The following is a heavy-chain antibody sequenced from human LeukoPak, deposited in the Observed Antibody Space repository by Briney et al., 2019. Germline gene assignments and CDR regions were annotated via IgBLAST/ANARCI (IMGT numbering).Heavy chain of an antibody. Sequence: GGSLRLSCAASGFTFSSYWMSWVRQAPGKGLEWVANIKQDGSEKYYVDSVKGRFTISGDNAKDSLCLQMNSLRAEDTAVHFCARVRRAKRQNRYYFYYYMDVWGKGTTVTVSS. J-gene: IGHJ6*03. CDR1: GFTFSSYW. V-gene: IGHV3-7*01. D-gene: IGHD1-14*01. CDR3: ARVRRAKRQNRYYFYYYMDV. CDR2: IKQDGSEK.